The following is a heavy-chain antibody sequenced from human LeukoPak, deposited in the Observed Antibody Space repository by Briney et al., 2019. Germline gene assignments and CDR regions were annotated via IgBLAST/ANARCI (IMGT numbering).Heavy chain of an antibody. J-gene: IGHJ4*02. V-gene: IGHV3-23*01. CDR2: ITGSGGTT. Sequence: PGGSLRLSCAASGFTFDTYAMSWVRQAPGKGVEWVSDITGSGGTTHYADSVKGRFTISRDNSKNTLYLQLDSLRAEDTAVYYCARDQALQLVGDYWGQGTLVSVSS. D-gene: IGHD6-13*01. CDR1: GFTFDTYA. CDR3: ARDQALQLVGDY.